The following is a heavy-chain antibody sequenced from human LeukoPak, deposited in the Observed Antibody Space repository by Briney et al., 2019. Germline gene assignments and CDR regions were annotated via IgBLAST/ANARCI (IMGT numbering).Heavy chain of an antibody. D-gene: IGHD5-24*01. Sequence: AASVKVSCKASGYTFTSYGISWVRQAPGQGLEWMGIINPSGGNTSYAQKFQGRVTMTRDMSTSTVYMELSSLRSEDTAVYYCARDRGVEMATVWVFDPWGQGTLVTVSS. CDR2: INPSGGNT. CDR1: GYTFTSYG. J-gene: IGHJ5*02. CDR3: ARDRGVEMATVWVFDP. V-gene: IGHV1-46*01.